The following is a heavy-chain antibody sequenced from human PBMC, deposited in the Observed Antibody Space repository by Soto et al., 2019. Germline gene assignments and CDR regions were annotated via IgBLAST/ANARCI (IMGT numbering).Heavy chain of an antibody. CDR1: GGSISSGGYY. V-gene: IGHV4-31*03. Sequence: SETLSLTCTVSGGSISSGGYYWSWIRQHPGKGLEWIGYIYYSGSTYYNPSLKSRVTISVDTSKNQFSLKLSSVTAADTAVYYCARARVHGVHYYYGMDVWGQGTTVTVSS. D-gene: IGHD3-10*01. J-gene: IGHJ6*02. CDR2: IYYSGST. CDR3: ARARVHGVHYYYGMDV.